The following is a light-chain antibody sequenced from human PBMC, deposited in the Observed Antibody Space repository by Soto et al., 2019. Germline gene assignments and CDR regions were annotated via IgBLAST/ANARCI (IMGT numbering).Light chain of an antibody. Sequence: EIVLTQSPGTLSLSPGDRATLSCRASQSVTGTYLAWYQPKPGQAPRLLIYGESIRSTGIPERFSGSGSGKAYALTISRLEPEEFVVYYCQQYGSPLWTFGQGTKVEI. J-gene: IGKJ1*01. V-gene: IGKV3-20*01. CDR2: GES. CDR3: QQYGSPLWT. CDR1: QSVTGTY.